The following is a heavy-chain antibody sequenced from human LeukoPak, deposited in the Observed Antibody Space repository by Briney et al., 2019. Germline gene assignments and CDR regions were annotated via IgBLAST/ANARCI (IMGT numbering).Heavy chain of an antibody. J-gene: IGHJ3*02. CDR2: IYYSGST. CDR1: GVSISSYY. V-gene: IGHV4-59*01. Sequence: PSETLSLSCAVSGVSISSYYWSWIRQPPGKGLEWIGDIYYSGSTNYNPSLKSRVTISVDTSKNPFSLKLSSVTAADTAVYYCARFKISVAGLDAFDIWGQGTMVTVSS. CDR3: ARFKISVAGLDAFDI. D-gene: IGHD6-19*01.